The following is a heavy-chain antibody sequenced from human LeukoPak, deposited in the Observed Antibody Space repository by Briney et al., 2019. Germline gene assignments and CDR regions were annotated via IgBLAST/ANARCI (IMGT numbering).Heavy chain of an antibody. CDR2: ISWNGASI. J-gene: IGHJ6*03. CDR1: GFTFDDYA. D-gene: IGHD3-10*01. Sequence: PGRSLRLSCAASGFTFDDYAMHWVRQAPGKGLEWVSGISWNGASIGYADSVKGRFTISRDNAKNSLYLQMSSLRPEDTALYYCVKDRGYYYGSGALMDVWGKGTTVTISS. CDR3: VKDRGYYYGSGALMDV. V-gene: IGHV3-9*01.